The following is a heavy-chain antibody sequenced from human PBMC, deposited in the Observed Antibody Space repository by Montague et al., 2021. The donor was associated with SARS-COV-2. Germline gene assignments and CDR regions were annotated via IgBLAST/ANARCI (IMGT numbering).Heavy chain of an antibody. D-gene: IGHD3-22*01. CDR1: GFTFSSYG. Sequence: SLRLSCAASGFTFSSYGMHWVRQAPGKGLEWVAVIWYDGSNKYYADSVKGRFTISRDNSKNTLYLQMNSLRAEDTAVYYCARDLAPYYYDSSGPELVDDWGQGTTVTVSS. CDR3: ARDLAPYYYDSSGPELVDD. V-gene: IGHV3-33*01. CDR2: IWYDGSNK. J-gene: IGHJ6*02.